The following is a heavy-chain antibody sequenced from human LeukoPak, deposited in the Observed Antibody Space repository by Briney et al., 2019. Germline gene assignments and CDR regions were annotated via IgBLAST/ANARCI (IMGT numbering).Heavy chain of an antibody. D-gene: IGHD5-24*01. CDR1: GGSISSYY. Sequence: SETLSLTCTVSGGSISSYYWSWIRQPPGKGLEWIGYTYYSGSTNYNPSLKSRVTISVDTSKNQFSLKLSSVTAADTAVYYCARLRRDGYNLDYWGQGTLVTVSS. CDR3: ARLRRDGYNLDY. CDR2: TYYSGST. J-gene: IGHJ4*02. V-gene: IGHV4-59*01.